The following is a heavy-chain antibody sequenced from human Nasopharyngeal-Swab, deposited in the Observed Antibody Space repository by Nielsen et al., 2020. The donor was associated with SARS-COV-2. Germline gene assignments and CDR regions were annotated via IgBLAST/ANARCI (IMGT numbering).Heavy chain of an antibody. Sequence: GGSLRLSCAASGFTFSNYWMSWIRQAPGKGLEWVSYISSSGSTIYYADSVKGRFTISRDNAKNSLYLQMNSLRAEDTAVYYCARVIWDCSSTSCTYYYYYYMDVWGKGTTVTISS. J-gene: IGHJ6*03. CDR1: GFTFSNYW. CDR3: ARVIWDCSSTSCTYYYYYYMDV. D-gene: IGHD2-2*01. CDR2: ISSSGSTI. V-gene: IGHV3-11*01.